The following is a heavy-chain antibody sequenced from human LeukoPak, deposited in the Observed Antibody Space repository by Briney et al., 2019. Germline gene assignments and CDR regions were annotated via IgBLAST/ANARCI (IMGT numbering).Heavy chain of an antibody. Sequence: ASVKVSCKASGYTFSTYGVTWERQAPGQGLEWVGWISAYNGNTNYAQKLQGRVTLTTDTSTSTAYMDLRSLRSDDTAVYYCARAGKYKSSWMVVWGQGTTVTVSS. CDR3: ARAGKYKSSWMVV. CDR2: ISAYNGNT. V-gene: IGHV1-18*01. CDR1: GYTFSTYG. D-gene: IGHD6-13*01. J-gene: IGHJ6*02.